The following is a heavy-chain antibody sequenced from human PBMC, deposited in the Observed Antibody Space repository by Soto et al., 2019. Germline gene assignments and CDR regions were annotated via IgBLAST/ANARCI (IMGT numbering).Heavy chain of an antibody. CDR2: IYNNGRT. CDR1: GGSINTRGFY. Sequence: QVLLQESGPRLVKPSQTLSLTCIVSGGSINTRGFYWTWIRQQPETGLEWIGNIYNNGRTSYNPSLMSRVSISLDTSKTQFSLTLFSVTAADAAVYYCATDRTVSVNDYDFPYGLDAWGQGTSVIVSS. D-gene: IGHD3-3*01. CDR3: ATDRTVSVNDYDFPYGLDA. J-gene: IGHJ6*02. V-gene: IGHV4-31*03.